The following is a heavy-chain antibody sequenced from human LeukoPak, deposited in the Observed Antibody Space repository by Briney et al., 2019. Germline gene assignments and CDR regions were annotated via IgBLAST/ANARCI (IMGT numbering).Heavy chain of an antibody. J-gene: IGHJ4*02. CDR2: ISSSSTFI. D-gene: IGHD3-22*01. V-gene: IGHV3-21*01. Sequence: PGGSLRLSCAASGFSFDSYTMNWVRQAPGKGLELVSSISSSSTFINYADSVKGRFTISRDNAKNSLYLQMDSLRAEDTAFYYCARAGIAYYDVDYWGQGTLVTVSS. CDR3: ARAGIAYYDVDY. CDR1: GFSFDSYT.